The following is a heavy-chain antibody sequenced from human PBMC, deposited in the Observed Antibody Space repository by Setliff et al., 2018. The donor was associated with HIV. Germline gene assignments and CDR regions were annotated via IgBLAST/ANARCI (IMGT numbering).Heavy chain of an antibody. Sequence: ASVKVSCKTSGYTFIDFYIHWMRQVPGQRREWMGRINPKNGVANYLKKFEGRVTLTRDTSTNTAYMELIRPRFDDTAIYYCARAYFSVAMTRNRFDPWGQGTLVTVSS. CDR3: ARAYFSVAMTRNRFDP. CDR2: INPKNGVA. D-gene: IGHD6-19*01. J-gene: IGHJ5*02. V-gene: IGHV1-2*06. CDR1: GYTFIDFY.